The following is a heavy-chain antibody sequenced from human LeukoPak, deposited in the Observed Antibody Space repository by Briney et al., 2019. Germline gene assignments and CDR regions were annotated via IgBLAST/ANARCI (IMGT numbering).Heavy chain of an antibody. V-gene: IGHV4-39*01. CDR1: GGFISSSSYY. J-gene: IGHJ4*02. CDR2: FYHSGTT. D-gene: IGHD7-27*01. Sequence: SETLSLTCTVSGGFISSSSYYWAWIRQPPEKGLEWIGSFYHSGTTHYNPALRRRVTISADTSKNRFSLRLTSVTAADTAVYYCASSWGLDYWGQGTLVTVSS. CDR3: ASSWGLDY.